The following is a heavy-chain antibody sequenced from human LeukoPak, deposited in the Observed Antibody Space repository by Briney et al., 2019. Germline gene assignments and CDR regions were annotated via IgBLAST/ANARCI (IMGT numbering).Heavy chain of an antibody. CDR1: GYTFTGYC. Sequence: ASVKVSCKASGYTFTGYCMHWVRQAPGQGLEWMGWINPNSGGTNYAQKFQGRVTMTRDTSISTAYMELSRLRSDDTAVYYCARSYGSGSSYFDYWGQGTLVTVSS. J-gene: IGHJ4*02. CDR2: INPNSGGT. D-gene: IGHD3-10*01. CDR3: ARSYGSGSSYFDY. V-gene: IGHV1-2*02.